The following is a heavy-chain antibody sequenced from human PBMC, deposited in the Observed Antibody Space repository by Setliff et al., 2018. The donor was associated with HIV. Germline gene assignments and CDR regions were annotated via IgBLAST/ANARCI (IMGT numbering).Heavy chain of an antibody. J-gene: IGHJ4*02. CDR3: ARVWDWNYDLGY. CDR2: ISAYNGNT. Sequence: ASVKVSCKASGYTFTSYGISWVRQAPGQGLEWMGWISAYNGNTNYAQKFRGRVTMTRDTSTSTAYMELRSLKSDDTAVYYCARVWDWNYDLGYWGQGTQVTVPQ. V-gene: IGHV1-18*01. D-gene: IGHD1-7*01. CDR1: GYTFTSYG.